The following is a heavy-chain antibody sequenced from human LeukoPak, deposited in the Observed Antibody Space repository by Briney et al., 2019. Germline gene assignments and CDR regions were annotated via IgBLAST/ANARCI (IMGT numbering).Heavy chain of an antibody. CDR1: GYTFTSDY. CDR3: AGSSHQRNWFDP. CDR2: VHSSGGVI. J-gene: IGHJ5*02. D-gene: IGHD1-26*01. Sequence: ASVKVSCKASGYTFTSDYMNWVRQAPGQGLEWMGIVHSSGGVIKYAQVFQDRLTVTRDTSTSTIYMELSSLRSEDTAVYYCAGSSHQRNWFDPWGQGTLVIVSS. V-gene: IGHV1-46*01.